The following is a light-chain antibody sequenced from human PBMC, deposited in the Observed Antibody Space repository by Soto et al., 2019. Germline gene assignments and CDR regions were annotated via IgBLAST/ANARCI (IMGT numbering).Light chain of an antibody. V-gene: IGLV2-14*01. Sequence: QSVLTQPASVSGSPGQSITISCTGTSSDVGGYTYVSWYQQHPGKAPKLMIYEVSNRPSGVSNRFSGSKSGNTASLTISGLQAEDEAHYYCSSYASSSALAFGLGTKVTV. J-gene: IGLJ1*01. CDR3: SSYASSSALA. CDR2: EVS. CDR1: SSDVGGYTY.